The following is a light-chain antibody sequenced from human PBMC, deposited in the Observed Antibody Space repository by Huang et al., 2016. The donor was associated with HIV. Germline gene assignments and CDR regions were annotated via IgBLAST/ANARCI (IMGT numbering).Light chain of an antibody. CDR2: GAS. V-gene: IGKV3-15*01. J-gene: IGKJ2*01. CDR1: QSVGSK. CDR3: QQYNNWPYT. Sequence: DTVMTQTPATLSVSPGARATLSCRASQSVGSKLAWFQQKPGQGPRLLIHGASTRATGIPARFSGSGSGTEFTLTISSLQSEDFAVYYCQQYNNWPYTFGQGTKLEIK.